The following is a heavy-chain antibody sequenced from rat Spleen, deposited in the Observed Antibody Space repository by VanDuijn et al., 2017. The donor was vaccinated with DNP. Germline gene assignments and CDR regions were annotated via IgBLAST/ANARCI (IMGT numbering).Heavy chain of an antibody. D-gene: IGHD1-4*01. V-gene: IGHV5-29*01. J-gene: IGHJ4*01. CDR3: ARHAPGPMDA. CDR1: GFTFSNYG. Sequence: EVQLVESGGGLVQPGRSLKLSCAASGFTFSNYGMAWVRQAPKKGLEWVATSRYDGSSTYDRDSVKGRFTLSRDNAKRTLYLQMDSLRSEDTATYYCARHAPGPMDAWGQGASVTVSS. CDR2: SRYDGSST.